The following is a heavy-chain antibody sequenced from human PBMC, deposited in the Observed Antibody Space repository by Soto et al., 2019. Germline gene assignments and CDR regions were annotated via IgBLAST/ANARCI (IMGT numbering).Heavy chain of an antibody. J-gene: IGHJ5*02. Sequence: ASVKVSCKASGYTFTGYYMHWVRQAPGQGLEWMGWTNPNSGGTNYAQKFQGWVTMTRDTSISTAYMELSRLRSDDTAVYYCARGGTPAPYDILTGYYSPPNWWFDPWGQGTLVTVSS. CDR1: GYTFTGYY. V-gene: IGHV1-2*04. CDR2: TNPNSGGT. D-gene: IGHD3-9*01. CDR3: ARGGTPAPYDILTGYYSPPNWWFDP.